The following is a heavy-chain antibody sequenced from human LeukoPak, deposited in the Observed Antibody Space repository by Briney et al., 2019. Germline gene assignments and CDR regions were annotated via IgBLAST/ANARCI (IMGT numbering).Heavy chain of an antibody. J-gene: IGHJ4*02. D-gene: IGHD1-1*01. CDR1: GFTFSNAW. CDR2: IKSKTDGGTT. V-gene: IGHV3-15*01. Sequence: GGSLRLSCAASGFTFSNAWMSWVRQAPGKGLEWVGRIKSKTDGGTTDYAAPVKGRFTISRDDSKNTLYLQMNSLKTEDTAVYYCTTDSAGTTVFLDYWGQGTLVTVSS. CDR3: TTDSAGTTVFLDY.